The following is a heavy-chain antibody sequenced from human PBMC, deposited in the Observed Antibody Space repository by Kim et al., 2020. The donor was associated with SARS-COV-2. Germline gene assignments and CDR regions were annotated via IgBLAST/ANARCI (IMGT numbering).Heavy chain of an antibody. D-gene: IGHD1-26*01. J-gene: IGHJ4*02. Sequence: NYNPSLKSRVTMSVDTSKNQCSLKLSSVTAADTAVYYCARVGSGSYYVDYWGQGTLVTVSS. V-gene: IGHV4-4*07. CDR3: ARVGSGSYYVDY.